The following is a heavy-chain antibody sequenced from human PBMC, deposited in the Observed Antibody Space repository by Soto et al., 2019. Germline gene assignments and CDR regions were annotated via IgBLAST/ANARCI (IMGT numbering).Heavy chain of an antibody. J-gene: IGHJ4*02. CDR2: ISVSVGST. CDR1: GFPFAPST. D-gene: IGHD2-21*02. V-gene: IGHV3-23*01. CDR3: AKRDVPHSTSNAYFYDH. Sequence: GGSLRLSCGVSGFPFAPSTMNWVRQAPGKGLEWVSTISVSVGSTYSADSVQGRFTVSSDISDNTLFLRMTSLTADDTAVYFCAKRDVPHSTSNAYFYDHWGRGVLVTVSS.